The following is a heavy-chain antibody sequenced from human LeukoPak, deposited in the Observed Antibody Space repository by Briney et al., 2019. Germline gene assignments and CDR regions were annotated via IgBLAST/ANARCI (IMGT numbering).Heavy chain of an antibody. D-gene: IGHD3-16*01. V-gene: IGHV3-23*01. CDR3: AKEGDGDYFDY. Sequence: PGRSLRLSCAASGFTFSSFGMHWVRQAPGKGLEWVSAISGSGGSTYYADSVKGRFTISRDNSKNALYLQMNSLRAEDTAVYYCAKEGDGDYFDYWGQGTLVTVSS. J-gene: IGHJ4*02. CDR1: GFTFSSFG. CDR2: ISGSGGST.